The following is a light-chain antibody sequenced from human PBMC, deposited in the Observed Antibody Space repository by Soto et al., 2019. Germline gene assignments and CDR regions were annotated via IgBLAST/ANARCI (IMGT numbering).Light chain of an antibody. J-gene: IGKJ4*01. CDR2: DAS. CDR3: QQRTNWPSLT. Sequence: EVVLTQSPATLSLSPGERDTLSFRASQSVSSNLAWYLQKPSQAPRLLIYDASNRATGIPARFSGSGSGTDFTLTISSLEPEDFAVYYCQQRTNWPSLTFGGGTKVDIK. V-gene: IGKV3-11*01. CDR1: QSVSSN.